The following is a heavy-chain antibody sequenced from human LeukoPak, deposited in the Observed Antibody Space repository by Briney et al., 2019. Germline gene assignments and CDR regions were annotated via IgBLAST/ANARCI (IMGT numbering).Heavy chain of an antibody. CDR2: INHNGST. J-gene: IGHJ6*02. D-gene: IGHD3-10*01. CDR1: GGSFSGYY. V-gene: IGHV4-34*01. Sequence: SETLSLTCAVYGGSFSGYYWSWIRQPPGKGLEWIGEINHNGSTNYNPSLKSRVTISVDTSKNQFSLKLSSVTAADTAVYYCARGRGYMVRGAYYYYGMDVWGQGTTVTVSS. CDR3: ARGRGYMVRGAYYYYGMDV.